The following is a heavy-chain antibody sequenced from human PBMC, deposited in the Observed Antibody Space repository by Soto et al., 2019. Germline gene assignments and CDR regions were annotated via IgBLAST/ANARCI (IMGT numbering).Heavy chain of an antibody. CDR1: GFTFSSYA. J-gene: IGHJ6*02. V-gene: IGHV3-23*01. D-gene: IGHD4-17*01. CDR2: ISGSGGST. CDR3: AKELALGDYVYYYYGMDV. Sequence: GGSLRLSCAASGFTFSSYAMSWVRQAPGKGLEWVSSISGSGGSTFYADSVKGRVTISRDNSKNTLYLQMNSLRAEDTAVYYCAKELALGDYVYYYYGMDVWGRGTTVTVSS.